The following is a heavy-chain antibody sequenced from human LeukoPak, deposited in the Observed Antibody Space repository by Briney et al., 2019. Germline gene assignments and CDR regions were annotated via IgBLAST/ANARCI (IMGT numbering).Heavy chain of an antibody. J-gene: IGHJ4*02. CDR2: INGDGSST. CDR3: VRDNYGVDY. V-gene: IGHV3-74*01. D-gene: IGHD4-17*01. CDR1: GFTFSTYR. Sequence: GGSLRLSCAASGFTFSTYRMQWVRQAPGKGLVWVSHINGDGSSTTYADSVKGRFTISRDNGKNTLYLQMNSLRVDDTAIYYCVRDNYGVDYWGQGTLVTVSS.